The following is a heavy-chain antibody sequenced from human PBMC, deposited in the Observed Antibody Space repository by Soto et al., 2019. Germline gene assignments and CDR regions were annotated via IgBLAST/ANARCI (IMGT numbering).Heavy chain of an antibody. CDR1: EVSSIGYD. V-gene: IGHV4-59*01. Sequence: SEILSLTSTVSEVSSIGYDWSWIRQPQGKGLEWMGYIYYSGSTNYNPSLKSRVTISVDTSKNQFSLKLSSVTAADTAVYYCARTNWAATAAPYYFDYWGQGTLVSVSS. CDR2: IYYSGST. J-gene: IGHJ4*02. D-gene: IGHD6-25*01. CDR3: ARTNWAATAAPYYFDY.